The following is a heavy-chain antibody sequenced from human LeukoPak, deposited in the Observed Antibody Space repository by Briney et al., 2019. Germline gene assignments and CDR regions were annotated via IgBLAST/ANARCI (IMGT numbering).Heavy chain of an antibody. Sequence: PSETLSLTCTVSGGPISSYYWSWIRQPPGKGLEWIGYIYYSGSTNYNPSLKSRVTISVDTSKNQFSLKLSSVTAADTAVYYCARVRSDDENLLFDYWGQGTLVTVSS. J-gene: IGHJ4*02. CDR1: GGPISSYY. D-gene: IGHD1-1*01. V-gene: IGHV4-59*01. CDR2: IYYSGST. CDR3: ARVRSDDENLLFDY.